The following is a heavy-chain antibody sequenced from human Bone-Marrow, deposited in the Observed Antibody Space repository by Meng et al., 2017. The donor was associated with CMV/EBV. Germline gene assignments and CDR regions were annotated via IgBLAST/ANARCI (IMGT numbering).Heavy chain of an antibody. V-gene: IGHV4-34*08. CDR2: INHSGST. CDR1: GFTFSRYW. CDR3: AISGSYDFWSGYYLFRWFDP. Sequence: GSLRLSCAASGFTFSRYWMSWVRQAPGKGLEWIGEINHSGSTNYNPSLKSRVTISVDTSKNQFSLKLSSVTAADTAVYYCAISGSYDFWSGYYLFRWFDPWGQGTLVTVSS. D-gene: IGHD3-3*01. J-gene: IGHJ5*02.